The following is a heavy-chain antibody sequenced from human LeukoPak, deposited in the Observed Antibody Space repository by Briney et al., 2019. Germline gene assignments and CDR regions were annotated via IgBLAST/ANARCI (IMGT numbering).Heavy chain of an antibody. CDR3: ARQGYSLHYQHQYIDA. CDR2: ISPDGRNE. Sequence: PGRSLRLSCAASGFTFGSHALHWVRQAPGKGLDWLAGISPDGRNEYYAESVKGRFTISRDNSKNTLYVEMASLRGDDTAMYYCARQGYSLHYQHQYIDAWGNGTTVTVSS. D-gene: IGHD5-18*01. J-gene: IGHJ6*04. V-gene: IGHV3-30*01. CDR1: GFTFGSHA.